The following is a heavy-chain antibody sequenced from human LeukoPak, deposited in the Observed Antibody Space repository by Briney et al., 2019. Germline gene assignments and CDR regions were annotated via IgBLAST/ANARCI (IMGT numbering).Heavy chain of an antibody. J-gene: IGHJ4*02. V-gene: IGHV4-61*02. Sequence: PWETLSLTCTVSGGSISSGSYYWSWIRQPAGKGLEWIGRIYTSGSTNYNPSLKSRVTISVDTSKNQFSLKLSSVTAADTAVYYCARAQIAARRHVDYWGQGTLVTVSS. CDR3: ARAQIAARRHVDY. CDR1: GGSISSGSYY. CDR2: IYTSGST. D-gene: IGHD6-6*01.